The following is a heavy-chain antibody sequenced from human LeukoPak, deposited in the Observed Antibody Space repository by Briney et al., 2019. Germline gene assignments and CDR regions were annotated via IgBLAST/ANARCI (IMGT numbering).Heavy chain of an antibody. J-gene: IGHJ4*02. Sequence: GGSLRLSCAASGFTFSSYGMHWVRQAPGKGLEWVAVIWYDGSNKYYADSVKGRFTISRDNSKNTLYPQMNSLRAEDTAVYYCAKDPTSVGATVFDYWGQGTLVTVSS. CDR1: GFTFSSYG. V-gene: IGHV3-33*06. CDR3: AKDPTSVGATVFDY. CDR2: IWYDGSNK. D-gene: IGHD1-26*01.